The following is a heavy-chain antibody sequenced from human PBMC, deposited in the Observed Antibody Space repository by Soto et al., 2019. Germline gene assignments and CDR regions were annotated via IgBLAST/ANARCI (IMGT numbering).Heavy chain of an antibody. CDR1: GFTFTSSA. D-gene: IGHD3-10*01. Sequence: SVKVSCKASGFTFTSSAVQWVRQARGQRLEWIGWIVVGSGNTNYAQKFQERVTITRDMSTSTAYMGLSSLRSEDTAVYYCAAVGQITMVRGVITNNWFDPWGQGTLVTSPQ. CDR2: IVVGSGNT. J-gene: IGHJ5*02. CDR3: AAVGQITMVRGVITNNWFDP. V-gene: IGHV1-58*01.